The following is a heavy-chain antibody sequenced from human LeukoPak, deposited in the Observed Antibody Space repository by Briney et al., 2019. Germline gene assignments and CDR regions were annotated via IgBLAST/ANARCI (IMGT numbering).Heavy chain of an antibody. J-gene: IGHJ4*02. V-gene: IGHV4-39*07. Sequence: SETLSLTCTVSGGSISSSSYYWGWIRQPPGKGLEWIGEINHSGSTNYNPSLKSRVTISVDTSKNQFSLKLSSVTAADTAVYYCARAGLDCYGSGSYYKRNPFDYWGQGTLVTVSS. CDR3: ARAGLDCYGSGSYYKRNPFDY. D-gene: IGHD3-10*01. CDR1: GGSISSSSYY. CDR2: INHSGST.